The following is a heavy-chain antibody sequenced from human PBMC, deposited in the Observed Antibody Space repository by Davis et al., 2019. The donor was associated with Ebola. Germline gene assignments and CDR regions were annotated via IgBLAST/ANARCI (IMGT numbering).Heavy chain of an antibody. CDR2: IIPILGIA. CDR1: VGTFSSYA. D-gene: IGHD6-6*01. V-gene: IGHV1-69*04. Sequence: SVTVSCKASVGTFSSYAISWVRHAPGQGLEWMGRIIPILGIANSEQKFQGRVTITADKSTSTAYMELSSLRSEDTAVYYCARDSKYSRPRYYYGMDVWGQGTTVTVSS. CDR3: ARDSKYSRPRYYYGMDV. J-gene: IGHJ6*02.